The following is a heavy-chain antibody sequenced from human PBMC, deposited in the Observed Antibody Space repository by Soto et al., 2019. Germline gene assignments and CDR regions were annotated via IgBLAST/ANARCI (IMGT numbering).Heavy chain of an antibody. CDR2: ISAYNGNT. CDR1: GYTFTSYG. CDR3: ARDRPSIAVAGIYYYYGMDV. Sequence: ASVKVSCKASGYTFTSYGISWVRQAPGQGLEWMGWISAYNGNTNYAQKLQGRVTMTTDTSTSTAYMELRSLRSDDTAVYYCARDRPSIAVAGIYYYYGMDVWGEGTTVTASS. J-gene: IGHJ6*04. D-gene: IGHD6-19*01. V-gene: IGHV1-18*04.